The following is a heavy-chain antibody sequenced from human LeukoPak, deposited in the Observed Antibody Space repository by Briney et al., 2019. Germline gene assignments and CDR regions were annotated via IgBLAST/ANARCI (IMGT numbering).Heavy chain of an antibody. D-gene: IGHD3-10*01. V-gene: IGHV4-61*02. CDR2: IYTSGST. CDR3: ARGLWFGDENPPYFDY. J-gene: IGHJ4*02. CDR1: GGSISSGSYY. Sequence: SETLSLTCTVSGGSISSGSYYWSWIRQPAGKGLEWIGRIYTSGSTNYNPSLKSRVTISVDTSKNQFSLKLSSVTAADTAVYYCARGLWFGDENPPYFDYWGQGTLVTVSS.